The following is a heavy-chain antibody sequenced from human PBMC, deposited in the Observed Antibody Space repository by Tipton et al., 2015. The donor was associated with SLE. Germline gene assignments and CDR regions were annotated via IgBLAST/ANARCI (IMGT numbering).Heavy chain of an antibody. CDR1: KFTFSRYW. Sequence: SLRLSCAASKFTFSRYWMHWVRQAPGKGLVWVSRIDSEGSTTRYENSVKGRFTISRDNAKNTLYLQMNSLRAEDTAVYYCARDNCSGGSCFTPYYFYYGLDVWGQGTTVTVSS. CDR2: IDSEGSTT. J-gene: IGHJ6*02. V-gene: IGHV3-74*01. CDR3: ARDNCSGGSCFTPYYFYYGLDV. D-gene: IGHD2-15*01.